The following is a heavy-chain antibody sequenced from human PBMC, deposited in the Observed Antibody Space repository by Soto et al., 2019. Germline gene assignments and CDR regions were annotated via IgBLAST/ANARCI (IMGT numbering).Heavy chain of an antibody. Sequence: QVQLVQSGAEVKKPGASVKVSCKASGYTFTSYGISWVRQAPGQGLAGMGWISAYNGNTNYAQKLQGRVTMTTVTSTSPAYMELRSLRSDDTAVYYCARGSSYYDFWSGLPDWYDPWFEGTLVTVSS. CDR3: ARGSSYYDFWSGLPDWYDP. V-gene: IGHV1-18*04. J-gene: IGHJ5*02. CDR2: ISAYNGNT. CDR1: GYTFTSYG. D-gene: IGHD3-3*01.